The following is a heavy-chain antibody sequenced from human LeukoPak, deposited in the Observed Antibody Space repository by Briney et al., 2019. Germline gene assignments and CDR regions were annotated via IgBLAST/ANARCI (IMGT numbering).Heavy chain of an antibody. J-gene: IGHJ4*02. D-gene: IGHD6-19*01. Sequence: GGSLRLSCAASGFTFDDYAMPWVRQAPGKGLEWVSGISWNSGSIGYADSVKGRFTISRDNAKNSLYLQMNSLRAEDTALYYCAKEAVAGPFDYWGQGTLVTVSS. CDR3: AKEAVAGPFDY. CDR1: GFTFDDYA. CDR2: ISWNSGSI. V-gene: IGHV3-9*01.